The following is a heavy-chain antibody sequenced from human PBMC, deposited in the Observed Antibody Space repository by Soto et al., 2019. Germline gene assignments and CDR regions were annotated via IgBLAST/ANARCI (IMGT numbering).Heavy chain of an antibody. V-gene: IGHV4-59*01. CDR2: VYYSGST. D-gene: IGHD5-18*01. CDR3: ARSAVKIGISYVDY. Sequence: PSETLSLTCTVSGGSISNYYWSWIRQPPGKGLEWIGYVYYSGSTNYNPSLKSRVTISVDTSKNQFSLKVNSVTAADTAVYYCARSAVKIGISYVDYWGQGILVTVSS. CDR1: GGSISNYY. J-gene: IGHJ4*02.